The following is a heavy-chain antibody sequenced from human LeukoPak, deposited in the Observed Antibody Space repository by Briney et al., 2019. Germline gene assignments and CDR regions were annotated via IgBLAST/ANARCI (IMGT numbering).Heavy chain of an antibody. J-gene: IGHJ6*02. CDR3: ARGDTAMASLYYYYGMDV. CDR2: IYYSGST. CDR1: GGSLSSYY. V-gene: IGHV4-59*01. Sequence: SETLSLTCPVSGGSLSSYYWSWLRQPPGKGLEWIGYIYYSGSTNYNPPLKSRVTISVDTSKNQFSLKLSSVTAADTAVYYCARGDTAMASLYYYYGMDVWGQGTTVTVSS. D-gene: IGHD5-18*01.